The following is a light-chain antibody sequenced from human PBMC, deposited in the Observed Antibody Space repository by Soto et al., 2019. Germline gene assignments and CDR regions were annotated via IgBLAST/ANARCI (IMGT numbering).Light chain of an antibody. Sequence: DIQLTQAPSFLSASAGDTVTITCRASQDIRSYLGWYQQKPGKAPELLIYAASILQSGVPSRFSGSGSGTDFTLTINSLQSEDFAVYYCQQYNNWPRTFGQGTKVDIK. J-gene: IGKJ1*01. CDR3: QQYNNWPRT. CDR1: QDIRSY. CDR2: AAS. V-gene: IGKV1-9*01.